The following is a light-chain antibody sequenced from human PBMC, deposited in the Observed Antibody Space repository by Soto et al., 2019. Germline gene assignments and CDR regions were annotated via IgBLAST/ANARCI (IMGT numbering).Light chain of an antibody. CDR1: QDISSW. Sequence: DIQMTQSPSSVSASVGDRVTITCRASQDISSWLVWYQQKPGKAPKLLIYAASSLHSGVPSRFSGSGSGTDFTLTISSLQPEDFATYYCQQANSFPITFGQGTRREIK. CDR2: AAS. CDR3: QQANSFPIT. V-gene: IGKV1-12*01. J-gene: IGKJ5*01.